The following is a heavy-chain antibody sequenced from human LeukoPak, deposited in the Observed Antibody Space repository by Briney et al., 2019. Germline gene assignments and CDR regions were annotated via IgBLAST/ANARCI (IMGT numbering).Heavy chain of an antibody. V-gene: IGHV1-2*02. J-gene: IGHJ5*02. D-gene: IGHD2-15*01. CDR1: GYTFTGYY. CDR3: ARDGTEGVAARSTYWFDP. CDR2: LNPNSGDT. Sequence: GASVKVSCKASGYTFTGYYMHWVRQAPGQGLEWMGWLNPNSGDTYYAQNFQGRVSMTGDTSISTAYMELSRLRYDGTAVYYCARDGTEGVAARSTYWFDPWGQGTLVTVSP.